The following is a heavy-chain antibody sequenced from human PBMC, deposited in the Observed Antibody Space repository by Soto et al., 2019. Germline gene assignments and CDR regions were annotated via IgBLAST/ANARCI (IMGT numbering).Heavy chain of an antibody. CDR1: GFTFRVSG. D-gene: IGHD6-19*01. CDR2: FLNDGRSK. CDR3: VKDVGIAVALDF. J-gene: IGHJ4*02. Sequence: PGGSLRLSCVGSGFTFRVSGMHWVRQAPGRGLEWVAVFLNDGRSKFYADSVKGRFTVSRDDSKNTVFLEMNRLRAEDTAIYYCVKDVGIAVALDFWGPGTLVTVSS. V-gene: IGHV3-30*02.